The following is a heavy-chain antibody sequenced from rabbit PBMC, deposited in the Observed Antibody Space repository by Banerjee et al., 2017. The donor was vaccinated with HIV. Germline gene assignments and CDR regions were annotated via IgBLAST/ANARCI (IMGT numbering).Heavy chain of an antibody. Sequence: QEQLEESGGDLVKPEGSLTLTCTASGFSFTNKYVMCWVRQAPGKGLEWIACINTSSGNTVYASWAKGRFTISKTSSTTVTLQMTSLTAADTATYFCARDQYTSSRGYFNLWGPGTLVTVS. CDR2: INTSSGNT. CDR1: GFSFTNKYV. J-gene: IGHJ4*01. V-gene: IGHV1S45*01. D-gene: IGHD1-1*01. CDR3: ARDQYTSSRGYFNL.